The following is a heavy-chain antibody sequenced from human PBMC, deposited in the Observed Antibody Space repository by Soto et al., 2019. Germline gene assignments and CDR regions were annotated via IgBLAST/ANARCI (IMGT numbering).Heavy chain of an antibody. Sequence: PSETLSLTCAVSGGSISSGGYSWSWIRQPPGKGLEWIGYIYHSGSTYYNTSLKSRVNISVDRSKNQFSLKLSSVTAADTAVYYCARSYCGGDCYRPYYYYGMDVWGQGTTVTVSS. D-gene: IGHD2-21*02. J-gene: IGHJ6*02. CDR2: IYHSGST. CDR3: ARSYCGGDCYRPYYYYGMDV. CDR1: GGSISSGGYS. V-gene: IGHV4-30-2*01.